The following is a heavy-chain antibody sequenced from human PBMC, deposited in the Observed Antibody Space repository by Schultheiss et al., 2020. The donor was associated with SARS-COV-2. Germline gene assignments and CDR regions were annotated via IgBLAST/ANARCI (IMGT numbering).Heavy chain of an antibody. Sequence: GGSLRLSCAASGFTVSSNYMSWVRHAPGKWLEWVSAISGSGGSTYYADSVKGRFTISRDNSKNMLFLQMNSLRAEDTAVYYCAEDQCLSSNCYANYWGQGTLVTVSS. D-gene: IGHD2-2*01. CDR2: ISGSGGST. CDR1: GFTVSSNY. V-gene: IGHV3-23*01. J-gene: IGHJ4*02. CDR3: AEDQCLSSNCYANY.